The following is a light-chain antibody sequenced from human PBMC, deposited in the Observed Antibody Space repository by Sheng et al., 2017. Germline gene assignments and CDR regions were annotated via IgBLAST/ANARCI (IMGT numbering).Light chain of an antibody. V-gene: IGKV3-20*01. CDR2: GAS. CDR1: QSVSSSY. J-gene: IGKJ1*01. Sequence: EIVLTQSPGTLSLSPGERATLSCRASQSVSSSYLDWYQQKPGQAPRLLIYGASSRATGIPDRFSGSGSGTDFTLTISRLEPEDFAVYYCQHYGSSSLRFGQGTKVEIK. CDR3: QHYGSSSLR.